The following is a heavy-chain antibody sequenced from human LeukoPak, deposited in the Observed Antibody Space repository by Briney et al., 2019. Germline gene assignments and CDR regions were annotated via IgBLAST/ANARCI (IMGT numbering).Heavy chain of an antibody. Sequence: GGSLRLSCAASGFTFSTFAMIWVRQPPGKGLEWVSSIFPSGGEIHYADSVRGRFTISRDNTKSTLSLQMDSLRAEDTAIYYCATYRQVLLPFESWGQGTLVTVSS. CDR1: GFTFSTFA. CDR3: ATYRQVLLPFES. D-gene: IGHD2-8*02. J-gene: IGHJ4*02. V-gene: IGHV3-23*01. CDR2: IFPSGGEI.